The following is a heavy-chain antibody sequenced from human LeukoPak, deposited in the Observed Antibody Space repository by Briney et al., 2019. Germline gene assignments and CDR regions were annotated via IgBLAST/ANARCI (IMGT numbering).Heavy chain of an antibody. J-gene: IGHJ4*02. CDR2: INTNSGGT. Sequence: ASEKVSCKASGHTFTGNNMHRVRQAQGQGMEWMGRINTNSGGTNYAQQFQGRVTMTRDTSISTVYMQLSRLRSDDTAVYYCASCSRSSWLLFDYWGQGTLVTVSS. CDR3: ASCSRSSWLLFDY. CDR1: GHTFTGNN. V-gene: IGHV1-2*06. D-gene: IGHD6-13*01.